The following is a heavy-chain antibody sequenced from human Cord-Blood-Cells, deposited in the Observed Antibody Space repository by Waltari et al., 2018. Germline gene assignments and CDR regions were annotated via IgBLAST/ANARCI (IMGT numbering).Heavy chain of an antibody. J-gene: IGHJ6*03. CDR3: ARPGGFGELYYYYYMDV. D-gene: IGHD3-10*01. CDR2: MIPIFVTA. CDR1: GGTFSSYA. Sequence: QVQLVQSGAEVKKPGSSVKVSCKASGGTFSSYAISWVRQDPGQGLEWMGGMIPIFVTATNEQKFQGRGTITADESTSTAYMGLSSLRSEDTAVEYCARPGGFGELYYYYYMDVWGKGTTVTVSS. V-gene: IGHV1-69*01.